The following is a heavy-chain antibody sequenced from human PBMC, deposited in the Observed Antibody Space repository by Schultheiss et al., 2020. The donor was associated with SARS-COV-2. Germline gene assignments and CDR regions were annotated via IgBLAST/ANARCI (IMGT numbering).Heavy chain of an antibody. CDR1: GGTFSSYA. J-gene: IGHJ6*02. CDR2: IIPIFGTA. Sequence: SVKVSCKASGGTFSSYAISWVRQAPGQGLKWMGGIIPIFGTANYAQKFQGRVTITADESTSTAYMELSSLRSEDTAVYYCARHIAVAGTSYYYGMDVWGQGTTVTVSS. D-gene: IGHD6-19*01. V-gene: IGHV1-69*13. CDR3: ARHIAVAGTSYYYGMDV.